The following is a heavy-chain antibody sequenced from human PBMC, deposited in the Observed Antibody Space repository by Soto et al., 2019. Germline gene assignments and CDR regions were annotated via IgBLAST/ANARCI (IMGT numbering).Heavy chain of an antibody. J-gene: IGHJ6*02. Sequence: PSETLSLTCTVSGGSISSSSYYWGWIRQPPGKGLEWIGSIYYSGSTYYNPSLKSRATISVDTSKNQFSLKLSSVSAADTAVYYCARHRGGGYVGYYYYGMDVWGQGTTVTVSS. CDR3: ARHRGGGYVGYYYYGMDV. CDR2: IYYSGST. V-gene: IGHV4-39*01. CDR1: GGSISSSSYY. D-gene: IGHD5-12*01.